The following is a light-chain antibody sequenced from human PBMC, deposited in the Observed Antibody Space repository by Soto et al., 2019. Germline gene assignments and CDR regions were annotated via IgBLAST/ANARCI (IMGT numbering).Light chain of an antibody. J-gene: IGKJ2*03. V-gene: IGKV1-17*01. CDR2: AAS. Sequence: DIQMTQSPSSLSASVGDRVTITCRASQGIGNGLGWYQQKPGKAPKRLIDAASSLQSGVPSRFSGSGSGTEFTLTISSLQPEDFATYYWLQHNSYPYSFGQGTKLEIK. CDR3: LQHNSYPYS. CDR1: QGIGNG.